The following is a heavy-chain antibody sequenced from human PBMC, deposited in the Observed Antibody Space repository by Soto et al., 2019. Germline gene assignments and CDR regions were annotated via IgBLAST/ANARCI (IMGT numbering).Heavy chain of an antibody. Sequence: EVQLVESGGGLVQPGGSLRLSCAASGFTFSPPWMSWVRQAPGKGLEWVANRKQDGSEKYYVDSVKGRFTTSRDNAKNSLYLQMTSLRAEDTALYYCAAGTLAGSFDYWGQGSLVTVSS. CDR3: AAGTLAGSFDY. CDR2: RKQDGSEK. CDR1: GFTFSPPW. J-gene: IGHJ4*02. D-gene: IGHD6-19*01. V-gene: IGHV3-7*01.